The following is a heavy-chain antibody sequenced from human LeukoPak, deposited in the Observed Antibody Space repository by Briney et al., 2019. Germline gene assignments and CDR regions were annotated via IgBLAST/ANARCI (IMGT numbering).Heavy chain of an antibody. CDR1: GFTFSSYW. V-gene: IGHV3-74*01. J-gene: IGHJ4*02. CDR3: ARGIAAPGRDY. CDR2: INSDGSST. Sequence: GGSLRLSCAVSGFTFSSYWVHWVRQAPGKGLVWVSRINSDGSSTSYADSVKGRFSISRDNAKNTLYLQMNSLRAEDTAVYYCARGIAAPGRDYWGQGTLVTVSS. D-gene: IGHD6-13*01.